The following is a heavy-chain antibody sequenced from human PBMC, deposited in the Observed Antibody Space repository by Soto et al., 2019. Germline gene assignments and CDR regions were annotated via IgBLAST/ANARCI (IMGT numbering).Heavy chain of an antibody. J-gene: IGHJ4*02. D-gene: IGHD1-1*01. CDR2: INPNSGGT. V-gene: IGHV1-2*02. CDR3: AREKATANPEGVDF. CDR1: GYTFSDYY. Sequence: SVKVSCKASGYTFSDYYIHWVRQAPGQGLEWMGWINPNSGGTKYAPKFQGGVTMTRDTSITTAYMELSRLRSGDTAVYYCAREKATANPEGVDFWGQGTLVTVSS.